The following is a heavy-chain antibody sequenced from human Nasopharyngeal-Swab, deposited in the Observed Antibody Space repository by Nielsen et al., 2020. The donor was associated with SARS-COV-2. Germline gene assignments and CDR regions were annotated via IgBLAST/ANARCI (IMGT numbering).Heavy chain of an antibody. CDR1: GDTFTTYA. CDR3: ARDKGRRDGYHTGAFDI. J-gene: IGHJ3*02. Sequence: SVKVSCKASGDTFTTYAISWVRQAPGQGLEWMGGIIPILDITNYAQKFQGRLTITADKSTYTAYMELSSLRSEGTAVYYCARDKGRRDGYHTGAFDIWGQATMVTVSS. V-gene: IGHV1-69*10. CDR2: IIPILDIT. D-gene: IGHD5-24*01.